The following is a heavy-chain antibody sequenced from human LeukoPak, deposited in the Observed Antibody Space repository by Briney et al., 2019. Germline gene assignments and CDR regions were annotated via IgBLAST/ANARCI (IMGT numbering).Heavy chain of an antibody. V-gene: IGHV4-39*01. CDR3: ARHGQWLGLIGY. J-gene: IGHJ4*02. D-gene: IGHD6-19*01. CDR1: GGSISSSNSY. Sequence: SETLSLTCTVSGGSISSSNSYWSWIRQPPGKGLEWIGGVHNSGSTYYNPSLKSRVTISVDTSKNQFSLKPSSVTAADTAVYYCARHGQWLGLIGYWGQGTLVTVSS. CDR2: VHNSGST.